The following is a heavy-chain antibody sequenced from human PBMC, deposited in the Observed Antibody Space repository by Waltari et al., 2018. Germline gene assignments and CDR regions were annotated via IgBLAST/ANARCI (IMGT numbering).Heavy chain of an antibody. CDR1: GGSFITTYN. D-gene: IGHD4-17*01. Sequence: QLQLQESGPGLVKPSETLSLPCPVSGGSFITTYNWGWIRQPPGKGLEWMGNMQYRGSTFYNPSLKSRVTISLDTSKNQFSLRLSSVGAADTAVYFCGRIAFGDDGGYFQHWGQGTLVTVSS. CDR3: GRIAFGDDGGYFQH. J-gene: IGHJ1*01. V-gene: IGHV4-39*01. CDR2: MQYRGST.